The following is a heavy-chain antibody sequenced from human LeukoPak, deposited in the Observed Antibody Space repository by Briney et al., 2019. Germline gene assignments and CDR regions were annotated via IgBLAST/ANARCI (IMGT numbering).Heavy chain of an antibody. CDR3: ARDAGGNLAFDI. CDR1: GFTVSRNY. J-gene: IGHJ3*02. D-gene: IGHD4-23*01. V-gene: IGHV3-33*08. Sequence: TGGSLRLSCAASGFTVSRNYMSWVRQAPGKGLEWVAFIWYDGSNKYYADSVKGRFTISRDNSKNTLYLQMNSLRAEDTAVYYCARDAGGNLAFDIWGQGTMVTVSS. CDR2: IWYDGSNK.